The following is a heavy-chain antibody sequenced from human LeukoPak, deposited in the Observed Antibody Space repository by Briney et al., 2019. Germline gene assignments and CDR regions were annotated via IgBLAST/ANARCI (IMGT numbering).Heavy chain of an antibody. CDR3: ARKSSAVAGPFDY. J-gene: IGHJ4*02. CDR1: GFSFSIYA. V-gene: IGHV3-21*01. D-gene: IGHD6-19*01. Sequence: GGSLRLSCTASGFSFSIYALSWVRQAPGKGLEWVSSISSTSSYIYYADSVKGRFTISRDNAKNSLYLQMNSLRAGDTAVYYCARKSSAVAGPFDYWGQGTLVTVSS. CDR2: ISSTSSYI.